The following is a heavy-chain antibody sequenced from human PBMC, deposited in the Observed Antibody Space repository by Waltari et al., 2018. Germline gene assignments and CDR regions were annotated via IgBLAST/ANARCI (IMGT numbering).Heavy chain of an antibody. CDR3: AKESAYDILTGYWYNPDAFDI. V-gene: IGHV3-23*01. D-gene: IGHD3-9*01. Sequence: EVQLLESGGGLVQPGGSLRLSCAASGFTFSSYAMSWVRQAPGKGLGWGSAISGSGGSTYYADAVKGRFTISRDNSNNTLYLQMNRLRAEDTAVYYLAKESAYDILTGYWYNPDAFDIWGQGTMVTVSS. CDR2: ISGSGGST. J-gene: IGHJ3*02. CDR1: GFTFSSYA.